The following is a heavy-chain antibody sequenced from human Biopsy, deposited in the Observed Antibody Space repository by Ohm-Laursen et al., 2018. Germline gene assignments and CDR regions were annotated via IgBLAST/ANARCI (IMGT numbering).Heavy chain of an antibody. CDR1: GYSFTKYY. V-gene: IGHV1-46*01. CDR3: ARDETGSSVFGPYYYGMDV. Sequence: SVKVSCKVSGYSFTKYYINWVRQAPGQGLEWMGIINPTGGTTSYAEKFQGRVTLTRDTSTGTVYLELNSLIYEDTALYYCARDETGSSVFGPYYYGMDVWDQGTTVTVSS. D-gene: IGHD3-9*01. J-gene: IGHJ6*02. CDR2: INPTGGTT.